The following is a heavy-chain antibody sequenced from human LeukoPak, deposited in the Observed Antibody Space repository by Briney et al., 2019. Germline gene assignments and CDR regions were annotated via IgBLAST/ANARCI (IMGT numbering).Heavy chain of an antibody. CDR2: INTDGSRI. J-gene: IGHJ4*02. CDR1: GFTFSRYW. V-gene: IGHV3-74*01. CDR3: AKEYDFWSGSPFDY. D-gene: IGHD3-3*01. Sequence: GGSLRLSCAASGFTFSRYWMHWVRQAPGKGLVWVSRINTDGSRITYADSVKGRFTISRDNAKNTVYLQMNSLRAEDTAVYYCAKEYDFWSGSPFDYWGQGTLVTVSS.